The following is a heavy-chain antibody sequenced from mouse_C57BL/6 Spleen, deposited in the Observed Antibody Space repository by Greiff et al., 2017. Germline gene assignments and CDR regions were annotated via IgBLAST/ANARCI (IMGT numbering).Heavy chain of an antibody. CDR2: ISYDGSN. CDR3: AREGLQGDYFDY. D-gene: IGHD3-3*01. Sequence: EVKLVESGPGLVKPSQSLSLTCSVTGYSITSGYYWNWIRQFPGNKLEWMGYISYDGSNNYNPSLKNRISITRDTSKNQFFLKLNSVTTEDTATYYCAREGLQGDYFDYWGQGTTLTVSS. CDR1: GYSITSGYY. J-gene: IGHJ2*01. V-gene: IGHV3-6*01.